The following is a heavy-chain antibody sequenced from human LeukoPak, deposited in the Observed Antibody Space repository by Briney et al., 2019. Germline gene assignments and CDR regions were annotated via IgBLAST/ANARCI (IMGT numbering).Heavy chain of an antibody. CDR2: ISYDGSNK. CDR1: GFTFSSYA. CDR3: ARGSGWYQDL. Sequence: GRSLRLSCAASGFTFSSYAMHWVRQAPGKGLEWVAVISYDGSNKYYADSVKGRFTISRDNSKNTLYLQMNSLRAEDTAVYYCARGSGWYQDLWGQGTLVTVSS. J-gene: IGHJ5*02. D-gene: IGHD6-19*01. V-gene: IGHV3-30-3*01.